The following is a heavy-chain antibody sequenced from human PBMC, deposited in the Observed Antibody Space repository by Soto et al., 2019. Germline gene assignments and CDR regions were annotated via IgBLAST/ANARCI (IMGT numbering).Heavy chain of an antibody. CDR1: GGSISSSSYY. V-gene: IGHV4-39*07. D-gene: IGHD3-9*01. CDR3: ARGEGYSSSSGDYDILTGYYRDYYYGMDV. CDR2: IYYSGST. Sequence: SETLSLTCTFSGGSISSSSYYLGWIRQPPGKGLEWVGSIYYSGSTYYNPSLKSRVTISVDTSKNQFSLKLSSVTAADTAVYYCARGEGYSSSSGDYDILTGYYRDYYYGMDVWGQGTTVTVSS. J-gene: IGHJ6*02.